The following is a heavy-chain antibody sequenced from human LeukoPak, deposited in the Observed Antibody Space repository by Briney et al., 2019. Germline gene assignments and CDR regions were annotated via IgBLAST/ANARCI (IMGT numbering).Heavy chain of an antibody. V-gene: IGHV1-2*02. D-gene: IGHD6-19*01. Sequence: GASVKVSCKASGYTFTGYYMHWVRQAPGQGLEWMGWINPNSGGTNYAQKCQGRVTMTRDTSISTAYMELSRLRSDDTAAYYCARDPIAVAGPYFDYWGQGTLVTVSS. CDR3: ARDPIAVAGPYFDY. CDR1: GYTFTGYY. J-gene: IGHJ4*02. CDR2: INPNSGGT.